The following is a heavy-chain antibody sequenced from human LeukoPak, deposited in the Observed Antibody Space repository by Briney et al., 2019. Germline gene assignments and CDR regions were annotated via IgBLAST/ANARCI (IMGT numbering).Heavy chain of an antibody. V-gene: IGHV4-59*01. Sequence: SETLSLTCTVSGDSISSDYWSRIRQPPGTGLEWIAFIGESGSTNYNPSLKSRVTISLDTSKNQFSLKVTSVTAADTAVYYCARGGASSRYFDYWGQGTLVTVSS. J-gene: IGHJ4*02. CDR3: ARGGASSRYFDY. CDR1: GDSISSDY. D-gene: IGHD6-6*01. CDR2: IGESGST.